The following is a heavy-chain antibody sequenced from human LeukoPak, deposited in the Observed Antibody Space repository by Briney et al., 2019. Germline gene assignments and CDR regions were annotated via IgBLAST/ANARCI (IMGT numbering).Heavy chain of an antibody. D-gene: IGHD2-21*02. V-gene: IGHV4-34*01. CDR1: GGSFSGYY. Sequence: PSETLSLTCAVYGGSFSGYYWSWVRQPPGKGLEWIGEINHSGNTNYNPSLNSRVTISVDTSKNQLSLKLSSVTAADTAVYYCARYLGGVTATRFDYWGQGTLVTVSS. CDR2: INHSGNT. CDR3: ARYLGGVTATRFDY. J-gene: IGHJ4*02.